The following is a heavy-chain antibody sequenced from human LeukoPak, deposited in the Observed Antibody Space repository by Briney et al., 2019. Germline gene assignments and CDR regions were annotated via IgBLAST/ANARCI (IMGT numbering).Heavy chain of an antibody. V-gene: IGHV3-48*04. CDR3: VRAHPYYDLLTHDDYYYMDV. D-gene: IGHD3-9*01. CDR2: ISGSSSTI. J-gene: IGHJ6*03. CDR1: GFTFSSYT. Sequence: GGSLRLSCAASGFTFSSYTMNWVRQAPGKGLEWVSYISGSSSTIYYADSVKGRFTISRDNANNSLYLQMNSLRAEDTAVYYCVRAHPYYDLLTHDDYYYMDVWGTGTTVTVSS.